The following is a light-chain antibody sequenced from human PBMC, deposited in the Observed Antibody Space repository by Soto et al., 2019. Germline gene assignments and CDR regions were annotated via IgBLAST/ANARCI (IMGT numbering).Light chain of an antibody. CDR1: QSVSSSY. J-gene: IGKJ1*01. CDR2: GAS. V-gene: IGKV3-20*01. CDR3: QRYGSSPPWS. Sequence: EIVLTQSPGTLSLSPGERATLSCRASQSVSSSYLAWYQQKPGQAPRLLIYGASSRATGIPDRFSGSGSGKEFTLPISRLEPEDFGMYLCQRYGSSPPWSFGQRTKVEIK.